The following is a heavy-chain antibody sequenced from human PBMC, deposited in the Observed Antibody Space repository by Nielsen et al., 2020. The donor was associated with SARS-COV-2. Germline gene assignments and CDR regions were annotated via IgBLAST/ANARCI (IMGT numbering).Heavy chain of an antibody. D-gene: IGHD1-26*01. CDR1: GFRFDYYP. CDR3: TREYDGRSEV. CDR2: IRSKGLGGAI. V-gene: IGHV3-49*02. J-gene: IGHJ4*02. Sequence: GGSLRLSCTASGFRFDYYPMTWVRQAPGKGLEWVGFIRSKGLGGAIEYDASVEGRFSISRDDSKSTAYLQMDNLRPEDTAVYYCTREYDGRSEVWGRGTLVTVSS.